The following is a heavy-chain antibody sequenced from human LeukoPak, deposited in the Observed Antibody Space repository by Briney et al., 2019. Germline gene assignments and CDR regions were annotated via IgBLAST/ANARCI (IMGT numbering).Heavy chain of an antibody. CDR3: ARDGRPLDY. J-gene: IGHJ4*02. CDR2: IKQDGDEK. Sequence: GGSLRLSCAASGFTFSSYWMNWVRQAPGKGLEWVANIKQDGDEKYYVDSVKGRFTISRDNAKNSLYLQMNSLRVEDTAVYYCARDGRPLDYWGQGTLVTVSS. CDR1: GFTFSSYW. V-gene: IGHV3-7*03.